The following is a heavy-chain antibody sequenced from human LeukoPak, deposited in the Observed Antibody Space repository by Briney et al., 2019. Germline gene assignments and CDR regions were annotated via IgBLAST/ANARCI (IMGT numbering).Heavy chain of an antibody. CDR3: AKAATEYSSSWLDY. V-gene: IGHV3-43D*04. CDR2: ISRNGGST. CDR1: GFTFDDYA. J-gene: IGHJ4*02. D-gene: IGHD6-6*01. Sequence: PGGSLRLSCAASGFTFDDYAMHWVRQAPGKGLEWVSLISRNGGSTYYADSVKGRFTISRDNSKNSLYLQMNSLRAEDTALYYCAKAATEYSSSWLDYWGQGTLVTVSS.